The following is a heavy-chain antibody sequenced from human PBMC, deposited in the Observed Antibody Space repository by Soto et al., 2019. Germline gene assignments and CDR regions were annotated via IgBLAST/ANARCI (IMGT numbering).Heavy chain of an antibody. CDR2: ISYDGSNK. D-gene: IGHD6-19*01. Sequence: SLRLSCAASGFTFSSYAMHWVRQAPGKGLEWVAVISYDGSNKYYADSVKGRFTISRDNSKNTLYLQMNSLRAEDTAVYYCARAPGSGWYSQNWGQGTMVTVSS. CDR3: ARAPGSGWYSQN. J-gene: IGHJ3*01. CDR1: GFTFSSYA. V-gene: IGHV3-30-3*01.